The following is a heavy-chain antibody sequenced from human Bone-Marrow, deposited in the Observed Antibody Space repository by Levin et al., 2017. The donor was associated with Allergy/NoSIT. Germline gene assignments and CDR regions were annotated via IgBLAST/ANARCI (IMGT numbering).Heavy chain of an antibody. D-gene: IGHD2-15*01. CDR1: GYTFTDYG. V-gene: IGHV1-18*01. Sequence: TGESLKISCKASGYTFTDYGITWVRQAPGQGLEWMGWISAFSGKKAYAEEFQGRVTMTTDTSASTAYLELTSLRSDDTAVYYCARDDECSLGATCTQNWFDPWGQGTLVTVSS. CDR3: ARDDECSLGATCTQNWFDP. CDR2: ISAFSGKK. J-gene: IGHJ5*02.